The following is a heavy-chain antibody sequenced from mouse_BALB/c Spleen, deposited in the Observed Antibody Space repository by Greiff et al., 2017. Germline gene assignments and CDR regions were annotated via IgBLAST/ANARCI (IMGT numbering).Heavy chain of an antibody. CDR2: IWSGGST. D-gene: IGHD2-4*01. CDR3: ASPRIYYDHDGAMDY. J-gene: IGHJ4*01. CDR1: GFSLTSYG. V-gene: IGHV2-4-1*01. Sequence: QVQLKQSGPGLVQPSQSLSITCTVSGFSLTSYGVHWVRQSPGKGLEWLGVIWSGGSTDYNAAFISRLSISKDNSKSQVFFKMNSLQADDTAIYYCASPRIYYDHDGAMDYWGQGTSVTVSS.